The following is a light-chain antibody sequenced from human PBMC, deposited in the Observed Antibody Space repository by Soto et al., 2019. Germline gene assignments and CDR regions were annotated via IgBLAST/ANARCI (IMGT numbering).Light chain of an antibody. J-gene: IGKJ1*01. Sequence: EIVLTQSPATLSLSPGERATLSCRASQSASSYLAWYQQKPGQAPRLLIYDASNRATGVPARFSGSGSGTDFTLTISSLEPEDFATYNCQQTYSTPWTFGQGTKVEIK. CDR2: DAS. V-gene: IGKV3-11*01. CDR1: QSASSY. CDR3: QQTYSTPWT.